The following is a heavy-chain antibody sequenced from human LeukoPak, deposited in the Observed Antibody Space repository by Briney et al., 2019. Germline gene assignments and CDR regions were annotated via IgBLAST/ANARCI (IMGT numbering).Heavy chain of an antibody. Sequence: GESLKISCKGSGYSFTSYWIGWVRQMPGKGLEWMGIIYPGDSDTRYSPSFQGQVTISADKSISTAYLQWSSLKASDTAMYYCARRAGFSGSGWYANYYYGMDVWGQGTTVTVSS. J-gene: IGHJ6*02. V-gene: IGHV5-51*01. CDR3: ARRAGFSGSGWYANYYYGMDV. CDR1: GYSFTSYW. CDR2: IYPGDSDT. D-gene: IGHD6-19*01.